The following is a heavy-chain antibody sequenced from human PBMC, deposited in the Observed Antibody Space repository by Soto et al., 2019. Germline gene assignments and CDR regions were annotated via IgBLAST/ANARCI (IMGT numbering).Heavy chain of an antibody. CDR1: GGSISSSSYY. V-gene: IGHV4-39*01. D-gene: IGHD3-10*01. CDR3: ARQRGALTYPEPRGWFDP. J-gene: IGHJ5*02. Sequence: SETLSLTCTVSGGSISSSSYYWGWIRQPPGKGLEWIGSIYYSGSTYYNPSLKSRVTISVDTSKNQFSLKLSSVTAADTAVYYCARQRGALTYPEPRGWFDPWGQGTLVTVSS. CDR2: IYYSGST.